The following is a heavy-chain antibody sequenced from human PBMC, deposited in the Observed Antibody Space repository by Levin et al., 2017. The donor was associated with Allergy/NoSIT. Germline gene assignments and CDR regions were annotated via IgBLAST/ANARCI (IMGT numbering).Heavy chain of an antibody. CDR3: ARVSQAYGDFFDY. V-gene: IGHV3-21*01. J-gene: IGHJ4*02. CDR1: GFTFSSYS. Sequence: GGSLRLSCAASGFTFSSYSMNWVRQAPGKGLEWVSSISSSSSYIYYADSVKGRFTISRDNAKNSLYLQMNSLRAEDTAVYYCARVSQAYGDFFDYWGQGTLVTVSS. CDR2: ISSSSSYI. D-gene: IGHD4-17*01.